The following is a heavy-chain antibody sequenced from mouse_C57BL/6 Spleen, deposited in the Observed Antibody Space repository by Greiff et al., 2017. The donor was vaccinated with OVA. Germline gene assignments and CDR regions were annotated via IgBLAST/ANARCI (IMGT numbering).Heavy chain of an antibody. CDR3: AREGHDYEDAMDY. CDR1: GYTFTSYW. CDR2: IYPGSGST. V-gene: IGHV1-55*01. J-gene: IGHJ4*01. Sequence: VQLQQPGAELVKPGASVKMSCKASGYTFTSYWITWVKQRPGQGLEWIEDIYPGSGSTNYNEKFKSKATLTVDKSSSTAYMQLSSLTSEDSAVYYCAREGHDYEDAMDYWGQGTSVTVSS. D-gene: IGHD2-4*01.